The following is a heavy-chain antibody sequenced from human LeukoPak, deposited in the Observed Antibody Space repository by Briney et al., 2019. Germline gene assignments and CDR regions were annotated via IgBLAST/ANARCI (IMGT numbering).Heavy chain of an antibody. D-gene: IGHD3-22*01. CDR2: IYYSGNT. V-gene: IGHV4-59*01. Sequence: SETLSLXCTVSGGSISSYYWSWIRQPPGKGLEWIGYIYYSGNTKYNPSLKSRVTISLDTSKNQFSLKLSSVTAADSAVYYCARGSWYYYDTSGYWGFDLWGRGTLVTVSS. CDR1: GGSISSYY. J-gene: IGHJ2*01. CDR3: ARGSWYYYDTSGYWGFDL.